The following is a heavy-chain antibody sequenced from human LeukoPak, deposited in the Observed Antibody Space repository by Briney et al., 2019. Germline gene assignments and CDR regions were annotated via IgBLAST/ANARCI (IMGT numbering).Heavy chain of an antibody. J-gene: IGHJ4*02. CDR1: GGSITSGTYY. CDR3: ARHHSSVVVTAHVSGYFDY. V-gene: IGHV4-31*03. CDR2: IYSSGDT. D-gene: IGHD2-21*02. Sequence: PSQTLSLTCTVSGGSITSGTYYWTWIRHHPGKGLEWNGYIYSSGDTQYNPSLRSRVTMSVDTSKSQFSLKLSSVTAADTAVYFCARHHSSVVVTAHVSGYFDYWGQGTLVTVSS.